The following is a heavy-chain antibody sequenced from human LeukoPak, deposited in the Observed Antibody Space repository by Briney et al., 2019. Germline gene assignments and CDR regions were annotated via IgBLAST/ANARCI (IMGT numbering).Heavy chain of an antibody. J-gene: IGHJ3*02. CDR3: ASERGEAARGAFDI. Sequence: ASVKVSCRASGYTFTSYGISWVRQAPGQGLEWMGGIIPIFGTANYAQKFQGRVTITADESTSTAYMELSSLRSEDTAVYYCASERGEAARGAFDIWGQGTMVTVSS. V-gene: IGHV1-69*13. CDR2: IIPIFGTA. CDR1: GYTFTSYG. D-gene: IGHD6-6*01.